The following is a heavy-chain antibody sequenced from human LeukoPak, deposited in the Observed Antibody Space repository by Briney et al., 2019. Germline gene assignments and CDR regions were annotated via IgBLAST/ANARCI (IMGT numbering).Heavy chain of an antibody. D-gene: IGHD2-2*01. CDR2: FDPEDGET. J-gene: IGHJ3*02. CDR3: ATPFGVVVPAAISSPGAVDI. Sequence: AAVTVSCKVSGYTLPELSMHWVRQAPGKGLEWVGGFDPEDGETIYAQKIQGRVTMTEDTSTDTAYMELSSLRSEDTAVYYCATPFGVVVPAAISSPGAVDIWGQGAMVTVSS. CDR1: GYTLPELS. V-gene: IGHV1-24*01.